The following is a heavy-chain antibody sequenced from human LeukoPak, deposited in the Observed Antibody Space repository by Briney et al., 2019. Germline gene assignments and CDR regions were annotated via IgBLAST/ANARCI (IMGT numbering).Heavy chain of an antibody. CDR3: AKCILTGYYKGYMDV. CDR2: INPDGSGK. V-gene: IGHV3-7*03. J-gene: IGHJ6*03. CDR1: EFMFSTSW. D-gene: IGHD3-9*01. Sequence: PGGSLRLSCVASEFMFSTSWMNWVRPAPGKGLEWVAAINPDGSGKYFVDSVRGRFTISRDNSKNSLYLQVNSLRAEDTAVYYCAKCILTGYYKGYMDVWGKGTTVTISS.